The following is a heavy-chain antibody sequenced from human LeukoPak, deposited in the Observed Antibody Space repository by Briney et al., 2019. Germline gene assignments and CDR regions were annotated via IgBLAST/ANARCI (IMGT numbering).Heavy chain of an antibody. CDR1: GGSISSYY. CDR3: ARAPSDHFDY. J-gene: IGHJ4*02. Sequence: SETLSLTCTVSGGSISSYYWSWIRQPLGKGLEWIGYIYYSGSTNYNPSLKSRVTISVDTSKNQFSLKLSSVTAADTAVYYCARAPSDHFDYWGQGTLVTVSS. CDR2: IYYSGST. V-gene: IGHV4-59*01.